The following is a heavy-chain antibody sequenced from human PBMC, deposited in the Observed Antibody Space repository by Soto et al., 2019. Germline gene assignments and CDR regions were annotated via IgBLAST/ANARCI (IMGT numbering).Heavy chain of an antibody. J-gene: IGHJ6*03. V-gene: IGHV1-69*02. D-gene: IGHD3-10*01. Sequence: ASVKVSCKASGGTFSSYTISWVRQAPGQGLEWMGRIIPILGIANYAQKFQGRVTITADKSTSTAYMELSSLRSEDTAVYYCARGYGSGSYPGYYYYMDVWGKGTTVTVSS. CDR3: ARGYGSGSYPGYYYYMDV. CDR2: IIPILGIA. CDR1: GGTFSSYT.